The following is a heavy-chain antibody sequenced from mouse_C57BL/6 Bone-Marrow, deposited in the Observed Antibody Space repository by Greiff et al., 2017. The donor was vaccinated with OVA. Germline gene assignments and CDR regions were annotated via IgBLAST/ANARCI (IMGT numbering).Heavy chain of an antibody. CDR1: GFNIKNTY. D-gene: IGHD1-1*01. CDR2: IDPANGNT. CDR3: ARGTTVVATWRYFDD. J-gene: IGHJ2*01. Sequence: VQLQQSVAELVRPGASVKLSCTASGFNIKNTYMHWVKQRPEQGLEWIGRIDPANGNTKYAPKFQGKATITADTSSNTAYLQLSSLTSEDTAIYYCARGTTVVATWRYFDDWGQGTTLTVSS. V-gene: IGHV14-3*01.